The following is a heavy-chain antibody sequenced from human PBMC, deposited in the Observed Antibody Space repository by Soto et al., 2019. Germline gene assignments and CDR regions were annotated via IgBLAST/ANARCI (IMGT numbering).Heavy chain of an antibody. V-gene: IGHV4-61*08. CDR3: ARDNGVWFDP. D-gene: IGHD2-8*01. Sequence: SETLSLTCTVSGGSISSGDYYWSWIRQPPGKGLEWIGYIYYSGSTNYNPSLKSRVTISVDTSKNQFSLKLSSVTAADTAVYYCARDNGVWFDPWGQGTLVTVSS. CDR1: GGSISSGDYY. CDR2: IYYSGST. J-gene: IGHJ5*02.